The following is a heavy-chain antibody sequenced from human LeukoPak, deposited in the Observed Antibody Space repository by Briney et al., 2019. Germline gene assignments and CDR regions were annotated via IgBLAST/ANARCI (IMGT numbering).Heavy chain of an antibody. CDR3: ARGGGYYPIDY. Sequence: GGSLRLSCAASGFTFSSYAMSWVRQAPGKGLEWVSTISGSGGSTYYADSVKGRFTISRDNSKNTLYLQMNSLRAEDTAVYYCARGGGYYPIDYWGQGTLVTVSS. V-gene: IGHV3-23*01. CDR1: GFTFSSYA. CDR2: ISGSGGST. D-gene: IGHD2-15*01. J-gene: IGHJ4*02.